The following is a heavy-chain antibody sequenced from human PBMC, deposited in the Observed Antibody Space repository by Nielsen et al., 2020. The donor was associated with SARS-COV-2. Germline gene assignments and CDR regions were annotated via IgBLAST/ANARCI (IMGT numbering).Heavy chain of an antibody. D-gene: IGHD3-22*01. CDR2: IWYDGSNK. V-gene: IGHV3-33*01. Sequence: GESLKISCAASGFTFSSYGMHWVRQAPGKGLEWVAVIWYDGSNKYYADSVKGRFTISRDNSKNTLYLQMNSLRAEDTAVYYCARGPYYYDSSGIRGDYWGQGTLVTVSS. CDR3: ARGPYYYDSSGIRGDY. CDR1: GFTFSSYG. J-gene: IGHJ4*02.